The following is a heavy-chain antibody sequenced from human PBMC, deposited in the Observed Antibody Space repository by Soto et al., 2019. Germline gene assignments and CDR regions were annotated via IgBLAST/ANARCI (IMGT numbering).Heavy chain of an antibody. CDR2: IIPIFGTA. J-gene: IGHJ4*02. CDR1: GGTFSSYA. V-gene: IGHV1-69*13. D-gene: IGHD3-22*01. Sequence: VASVKVSCKASGGTFSSYAISWVRQAPGQGLEWMGGIIPIFGTANYAQKFQGRVTITADESTSTAYMELSSLRSEDTAVYYCARDRGPSGDYYDSSGYYGFDYWGQGTLVTVSS. CDR3: ARDRGPSGDYYDSSGYYGFDY.